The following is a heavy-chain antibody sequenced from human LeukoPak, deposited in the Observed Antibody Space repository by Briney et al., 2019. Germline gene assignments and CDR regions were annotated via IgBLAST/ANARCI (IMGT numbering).Heavy chain of an antibody. CDR1: GFTVSSNY. D-gene: IGHD6-13*01. J-gene: IGHJ4*02. V-gene: IGHV3-66*01. CDR3: DRDLGASTWYAGVRDC. Sequence: GGALRLSCAASGFTVSSNYMSCFRQAPGTGLQCVSVIYSDGSTYYEDSVKGRFTISRDNSKNTLYLQMNSLSPDESGLYYCDRDLGASTWYAGVRDCWGQGTLVTVSS. CDR2: IYSDGST.